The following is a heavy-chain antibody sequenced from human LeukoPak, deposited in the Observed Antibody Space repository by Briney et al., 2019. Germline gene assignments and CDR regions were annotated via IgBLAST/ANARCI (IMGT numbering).Heavy chain of an antibody. CDR1: GGSISSSSYY. V-gene: IGHV4-39*01. CDR3: ASSFYSGWYYVY. CDR2: IYYSGST. Sequence: SETLSLTCSVSGGSISSSSYYWGWIRQPPGKGLEWIGSIYYSGSTYYNPSLKSRVTISVDTSKNQFSLKLSSVTAADTAVYYCASSFYSGWYYVYWGQGTLVTVSS. D-gene: IGHD6-19*01. J-gene: IGHJ4*02.